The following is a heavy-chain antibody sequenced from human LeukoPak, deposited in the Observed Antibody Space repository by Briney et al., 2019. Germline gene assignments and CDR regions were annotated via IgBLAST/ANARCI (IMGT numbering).Heavy chain of an antibody. J-gene: IGHJ6*03. CDR1: GGSISSYY. CDR2: IYYSGST. CDR3: ARAGGRGAYYYYYTDV. D-gene: IGHD1-26*01. Sequence: SETLSLTCTVSGGSISSYYWSWIRQPPGKGLEWIGYIYYSGSTNYNPSLKSRVTISVDTSKNQFSLKLSSVTAADTAVYYCARAGGRGAYYYYYTDVWGKGTTVTVSS. V-gene: IGHV4-59*01.